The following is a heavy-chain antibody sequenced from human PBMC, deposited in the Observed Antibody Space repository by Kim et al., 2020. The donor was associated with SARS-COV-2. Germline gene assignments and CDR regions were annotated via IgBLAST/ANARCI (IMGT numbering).Heavy chain of an antibody. Sequence: SETLSLTCTVSGGSISSYYWSWIRQPPGKGLEWIGYIYYSGSTNYNPSLKSRVTISVDTSKNQFSLKLSSVTAADTAVYYCARVSYAGAEFDYWGQGTLVTVSS. CDR1: GGSISSYY. J-gene: IGHJ4*02. CDR2: IYYSGST. CDR3: ARVSYAGAEFDY. V-gene: IGHV4-59*01. D-gene: IGHD2-2*01.